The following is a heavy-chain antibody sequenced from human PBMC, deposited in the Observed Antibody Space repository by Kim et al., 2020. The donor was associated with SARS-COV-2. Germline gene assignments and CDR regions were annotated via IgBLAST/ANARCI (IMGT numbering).Heavy chain of an antibody. D-gene: IGHD3-10*01. CDR3: ARVFTYYYGSGSYYPSYFDY. Sequence: GGSLRLSCAASGFTFSSYSMNWVRQAPGKGLEWVSSISSSSSYIYYADSVKGRFTISRDNAKNSLYLQMNSLRAEDTAVYYCARVFTYYYGSGSYYPSYFDYWGQGTLVTVSS. V-gene: IGHV3-21*01. CDR2: ISSSSSYI. CDR1: GFTFSSYS. J-gene: IGHJ4*02.